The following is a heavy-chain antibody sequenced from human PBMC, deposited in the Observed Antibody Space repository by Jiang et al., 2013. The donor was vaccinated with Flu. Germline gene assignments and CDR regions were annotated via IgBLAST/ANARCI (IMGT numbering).Heavy chain of an antibody. V-gene: IGHV3-49*03. Sequence: VQLVESGGGLVQPGRSLRLSCTASGFTFGDYAVSWLRQAPGKGLEWVGFIRNKLYRGTTDYAASVKGRFTISRDDSKSIAYLQMSSLKNEDTAVYYCTRDLVRDIILIPATYFDHWGQGSPGHRLL. D-gene: IGHD2-2*01. CDR1: GFTFGDYA. CDR3: TRDLVRDIILIPATYFDH. CDR2: IRNKLYRGTT. J-gene: IGHJ4*02.